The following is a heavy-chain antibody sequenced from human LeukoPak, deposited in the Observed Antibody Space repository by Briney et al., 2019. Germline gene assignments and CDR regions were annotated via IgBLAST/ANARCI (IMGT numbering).Heavy chain of an antibody. V-gene: IGHV4-61*02. CDR1: GGSISSNNYY. D-gene: IGHD2-2*01. CDR2: IYSSGST. CDR3: ARERVVVVVPAGSEIYYFDY. J-gene: IGHJ4*02. Sequence: PSETLSLTCTVSGGSISSNNYYWSWILQPAGKGLEWIGRIYSSGSTDYNPSLKSRVTISLETSKNQFSLKLSSVTAADTAVYYCARERVVVVVPAGSEIYYFDYWGQGTLVTVSS.